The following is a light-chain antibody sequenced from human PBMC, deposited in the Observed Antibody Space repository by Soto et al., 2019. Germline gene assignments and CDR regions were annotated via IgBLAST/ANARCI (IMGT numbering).Light chain of an antibody. CDR1: QSISSW. Sequence: DIQMTQSPSTLSASVGDRVTITCRASQSISSWLAWYQQKPGKVPKLLIYGTSNLESGVPSRFSGSGSGTDFTLTIGSLQPEDVATYYCQEYNSAPITFGQGTRLEIK. CDR2: GTS. CDR3: QEYNSAPIT. J-gene: IGKJ5*01. V-gene: IGKV1-27*01.